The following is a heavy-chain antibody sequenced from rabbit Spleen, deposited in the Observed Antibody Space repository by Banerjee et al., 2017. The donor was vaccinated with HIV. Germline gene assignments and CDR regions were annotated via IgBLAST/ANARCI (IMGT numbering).Heavy chain of an antibody. CDR2: IVTGSSANT. V-gene: IGHV1S45*01. CDR3: ARGPYNGGDGLNF. CDR1: GFTLSSYYM. D-gene: IGHD2-1*01. J-gene: IGHJ4*01. Sequence: QEHLKESGGGLVQPGGSLKLSCKASGFTLSSYYMNWVRQAPGKGPEWIACIVTGSSANTYYANWAKGRFTISKASSTTVTLQMTSLTAADTATYFCARGPYNGGDGLNFWGPGTLVTVS.